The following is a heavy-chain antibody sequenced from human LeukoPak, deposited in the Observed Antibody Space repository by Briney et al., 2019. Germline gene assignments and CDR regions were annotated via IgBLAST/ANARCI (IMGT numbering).Heavy chain of an antibody. Sequence: SETLSLTCTVSGVSTTNGIYYWAWIRQSPGKGLEWIGSVHSVGSTYYNLSLRSRVTMSIDTSKNQFSLRLNSVTAADTAVYYCARHAEYNSGWHFYLDHWGQGILVTVSS. CDR2: VHSVGST. D-gene: IGHD6-19*01. CDR1: GVSTTNGIYY. V-gene: IGHV4-39*01. CDR3: ARHAEYNSGWHFYLDH. J-gene: IGHJ4*02.